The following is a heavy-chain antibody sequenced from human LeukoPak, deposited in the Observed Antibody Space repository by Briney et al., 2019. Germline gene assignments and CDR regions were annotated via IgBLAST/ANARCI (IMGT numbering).Heavy chain of an antibody. D-gene: IGHD3-16*02. Sequence: ASVKVSCKVSGYTLTELSMHWVRQAPGKGLEWMGGFDPEDGETIYAQKFQGRVTMTEDTSTDTAYMELSSLRSEDTAVYYCATVPRNYDYVWGSYRNWGQGTLVTVSP. V-gene: IGHV1-24*01. CDR1: GYTLTELS. J-gene: IGHJ4*02. CDR3: ATVPRNYDYVWGSYRN. CDR2: FDPEDGET.